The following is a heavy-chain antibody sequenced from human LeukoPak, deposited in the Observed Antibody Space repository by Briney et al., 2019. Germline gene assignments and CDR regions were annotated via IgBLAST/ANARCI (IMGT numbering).Heavy chain of an antibody. CDR1: GFAFNTYS. V-gene: IGHV3-48*01. CDR3: ARVQAGKGDFDY. Sequence: GGSLRLSCAASGFAFNTYSMNWVRQAPGKGLEWVSYIRSDSSIIYYADSVKGRFTMSRDNGKNSLYLQMNSLRVEDTAVYFCARVQAGKGDFDYWGQGTLVTVSS. CDR2: IRSDSSII. J-gene: IGHJ4*02.